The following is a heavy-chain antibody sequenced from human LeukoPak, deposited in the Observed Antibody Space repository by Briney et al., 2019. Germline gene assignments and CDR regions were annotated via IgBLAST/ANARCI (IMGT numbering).Heavy chain of an antibody. CDR3: ATVRYFDWPQVVLEYFQY. J-gene: IGHJ1*01. CDR2: IKQDGSEK. D-gene: IGHD3-9*01. Sequence: GGSLRLSCAASGFTFSSYWMSWVRQAPGKGLEWVANIKQDGSEKYYVDSVKGRFTISRDNSKNTLYLQMNSLRAEDTAVYYCATVRYFDWPQVVLEYFQYWGQGTLVTVSS. CDR1: GFTFSSYW. V-gene: IGHV3-7*03.